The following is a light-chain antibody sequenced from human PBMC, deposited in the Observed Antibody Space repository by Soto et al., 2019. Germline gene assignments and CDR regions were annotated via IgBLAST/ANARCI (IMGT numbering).Light chain of an antibody. CDR3: QQRSNWPPMYT. CDR2: DAS. V-gene: IGKV3-11*01. J-gene: IGKJ2*01. CDR1: QSVSSS. Sequence: EIVLTQSPATLSLSPGERATLSCRASQSVSSSLAWYQQKPGQAPRLLIYDASNRATGIPARFSGSGSGPDFTLTISSLEPEDFAVYYCQQRSNWPPMYTFGQGTNLEIK.